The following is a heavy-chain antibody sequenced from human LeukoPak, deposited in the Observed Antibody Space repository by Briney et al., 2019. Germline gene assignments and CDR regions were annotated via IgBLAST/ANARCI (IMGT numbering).Heavy chain of an antibody. CDR3: AELGITMIGGV. V-gene: IGHV3-48*03. D-gene: IGHD3-10*02. CDR1: GFTPSSYE. Sequence: GGSLRLACAASGFTPSSYEINWVRPAPGEGLEWVSYISSSGSTTYYAESLKGRFTISRDNAKNSLYLQMNSLRAEDTAVYYCAELGITMIGGVWGKGTTVTISS. J-gene: IGHJ6*04. CDR2: ISSSGSTT.